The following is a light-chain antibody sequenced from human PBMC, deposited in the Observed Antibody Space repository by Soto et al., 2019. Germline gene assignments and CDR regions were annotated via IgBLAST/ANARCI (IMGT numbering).Light chain of an antibody. V-gene: IGLV2-14*01. CDR2: EVT. CDR1: SSDIGGYKH. CDR3: SSYTTSSTQV. J-gene: IGLJ1*01. Sequence: QSVLTQPASVSGSAGQSITISCTGTSSDIGGYKHVSWYQQHPGKAPKLMIYEVTNRPSGVSYRFSGSKSGNTASLTISGLQAEDEADYYCSSYTTSSTQVFGTGTKVTVL.